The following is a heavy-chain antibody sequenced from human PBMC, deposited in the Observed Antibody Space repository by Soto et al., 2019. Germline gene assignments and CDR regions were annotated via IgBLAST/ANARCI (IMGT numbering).Heavy chain of an antibody. CDR2: ISYDGSNK. Sequence: GGSLSLSCAASGFTFSSYAMHWVRQAPGKGLEWVAVISYDGSNKYYADSVKGRFTISRDNSKNTLYLQMNSLRAEDTAVYYGARDGDPLGYSSGWYFDYWGQGTLVTVSS. CDR1: GFTFSSYA. D-gene: IGHD6-19*01. J-gene: IGHJ4*02. CDR3: ARDGDPLGYSSGWYFDY. V-gene: IGHV3-30-3*01.